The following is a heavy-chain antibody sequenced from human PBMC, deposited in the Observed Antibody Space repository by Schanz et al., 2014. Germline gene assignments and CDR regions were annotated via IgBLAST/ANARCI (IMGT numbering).Heavy chain of an antibody. CDR3: AKDSTHIDSVLVPTAIDY. CDR2: ISYDGSIK. CDR1: GFTFSSYG. V-gene: IGHV3-30*18. J-gene: IGHJ4*02. Sequence: QVQLVESGGGVVQFGRSLRLSCVASGFTFSSYGMHWVRQAPGKGLEWVAAISYDGSIKYYGDSVKGRFTIARDNSKNTLYLHMNTLRSDDTAVYYCAKDSTHIDSVLVPTAIDYWGQGTLVTVSS. D-gene: IGHD2-2*01.